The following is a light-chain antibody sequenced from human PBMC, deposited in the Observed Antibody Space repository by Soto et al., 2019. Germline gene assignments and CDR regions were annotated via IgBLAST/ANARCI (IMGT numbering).Light chain of an antibody. CDR2: DTS. CDR3: QQRHNWPIT. V-gene: IGKV3-11*01. CDR1: QTIRGL. J-gene: IGKJ5*01. Sequence: EIVLTQSPATLSLSPGERATLSCRTSQTIRGLLNWYQQRPGQAPRLLIYDTSNRATDIPARFSGSGPGTDFILTISSLDPEYFGFYFCQQRHNWPITFGQGTRLDIK.